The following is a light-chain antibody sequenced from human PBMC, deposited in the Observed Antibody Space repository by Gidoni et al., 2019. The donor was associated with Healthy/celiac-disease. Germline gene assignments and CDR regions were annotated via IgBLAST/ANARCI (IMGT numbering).Light chain of an antibody. CDR2: AAS. J-gene: IGKJ2*01. CDR3: QQRYSTPYT. Sequence: DIQMTQSPSSMSASVGDRVTITCRASQSISSYLNWYQQKPGKAPKLLIYAASSLQSGVPSRFSGSGSGTEFTLTIISLQPEDFSTYYCQQRYSTPYTFGQGTKLEIK. CDR1: QSISSY. V-gene: IGKV1-39*01.